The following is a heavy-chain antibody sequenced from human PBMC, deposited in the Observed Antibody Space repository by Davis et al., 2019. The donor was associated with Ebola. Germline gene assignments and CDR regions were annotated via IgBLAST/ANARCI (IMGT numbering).Heavy chain of an antibody. CDR1: GGSFKGYY. V-gene: IGHV4-59*01. J-gene: IGHJ4*02. CDR3: ARVTGRSSSYWGYFDS. D-gene: IGHD6-6*01. CDR2: MHDSGTT. Sequence: MPSETLSLTCAVYGGSFKGYYWNWIRQPPGQGLEWIGYMHDSGTTNYNPSLKSRVTISIDTSKNQFSLKLSSVTAADTAVYYCARVTGRSSSYWGYFDSWGQGTLVTVSS.